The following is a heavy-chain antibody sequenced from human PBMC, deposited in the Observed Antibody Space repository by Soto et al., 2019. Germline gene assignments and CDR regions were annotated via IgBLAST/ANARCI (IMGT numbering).Heavy chain of an antibody. CDR1: GGSISSSSYY. D-gene: IGHD4-17*01. V-gene: IGHV4-39*01. Sequence: SETLSLTCTVSGGSISSSSYYWGWIRQPPGKGLEWIGSIYYSGSTYYNPSLKSRVTISVDTSKNQFSLKLSTVTAADMAVYYCARRGYGDYAPRFFDYWGQGTLVTVSS. CDR2: IYYSGST. CDR3: ARRGYGDYAPRFFDY. J-gene: IGHJ4*02.